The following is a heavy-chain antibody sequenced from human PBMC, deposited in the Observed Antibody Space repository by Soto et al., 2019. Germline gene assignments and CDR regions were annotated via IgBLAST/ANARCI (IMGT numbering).Heavy chain of an antibody. CDR1: GYNFATSG. CDR3: ARAGQYYDSSGYAD. V-gene: IGHV1-18*01. Sequence: QVKLVQSGTEVKKPGASMKVSCKASGYNFATSGISWVRQAPGQGLEWMGWISAYNGNTNYDQKLQDRIIMTTDTSTSTAYLELRSLRSDDTAVYYCARAGQYYDSSGYADWGQGTLVTVSS. J-gene: IGHJ4*02. CDR2: ISAYNGNT. D-gene: IGHD3-22*01.